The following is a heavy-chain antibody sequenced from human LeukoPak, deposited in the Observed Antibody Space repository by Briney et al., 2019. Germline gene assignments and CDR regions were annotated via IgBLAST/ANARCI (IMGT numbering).Heavy chain of an antibody. CDR1: GFTFSTYL. Sequence: PGGSLTLSCAASGFTFSTYLMTWVRQAPGKGLEWVATISSEGIGQYYLDSVKGRFTISRDNAQSSLFLQMTSLRTEDTAVYYCGRVRPGDADYWGQGTLVTVSS. J-gene: IGHJ4*02. V-gene: IGHV3-7*01. CDR2: ISSEGIGQ. CDR3: GRVRPGDADY. D-gene: IGHD1-26*01.